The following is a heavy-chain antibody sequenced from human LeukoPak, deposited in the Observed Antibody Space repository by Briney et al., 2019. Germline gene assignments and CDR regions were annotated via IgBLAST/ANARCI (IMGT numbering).Heavy chain of an antibody. V-gene: IGHV3-53*01. J-gene: IGHJ6*02. CDR3: ASRDRGYYYGLDV. Sequence: GGSLRLSCAASGFSGSSNYMSWVRQAPGKGLEWVSIIDRGGSTYYADSVKGRFTISRDNSKSTLYLQMNSLRGEDTAVYYCASRDRGYYYGLDVWGQGTTATVSS. CDR1: GFSGSSNY. D-gene: IGHD5-24*01. CDR2: IDRGGST.